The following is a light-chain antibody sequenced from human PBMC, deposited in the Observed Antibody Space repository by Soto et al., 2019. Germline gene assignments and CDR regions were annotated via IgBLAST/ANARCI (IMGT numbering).Light chain of an antibody. V-gene: IGKV1-5*01. CDR3: QQYNSYSRT. Sequence: DIPMTQSPSTLSASVGDRVTITCRASQSISSWLAWYQQKPGKAPKLLIYDASSLESGVPSRFSVSGSGTDFTLTISSLQPDDFATYYCQQYNSYSRTFGPGTKVDIK. CDR1: QSISSW. CDR2: DAS. J-gene: IGKJ3*01.